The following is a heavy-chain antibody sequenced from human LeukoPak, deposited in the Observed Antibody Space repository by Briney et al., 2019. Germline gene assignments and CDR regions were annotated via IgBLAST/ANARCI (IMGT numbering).Heavy chain of an antibody. CDR3: AKDIVVISAAGDYFDY. Sequence: AGGSLRLSCAASGFTFSSYAMTWVRQAPGKGLEWVSGISGSGGSTYYADSVKGRFTISRDNSKNTLYLQMNSLRAEDTAVYYCAKDIVVISAAGDYFDYWGQGTLVTVSS. J-gene: IGHJ4*02. D-gene: IGHD2-2*01. CDR1: GFTFSSYA. V-gene: IGHV3-23*01. CDR2: ISGSGGST.